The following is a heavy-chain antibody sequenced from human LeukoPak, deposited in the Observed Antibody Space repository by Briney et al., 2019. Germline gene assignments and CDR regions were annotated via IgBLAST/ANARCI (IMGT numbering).Heavy chain of an antibody. CDR1: GGSISSGSYY. CDR3: ARDQMLVIAAANFFDYYYMDV. D-gene: IGHD6-13*01. V-gene: IGHV4-61*02. Sequence: SQTLSLTCTVSGGSISSGSYYWSWIRQPAGKGLEWIGRIYTSGSTNYNPSLKSRVTISVDTSKNQFSLKLSSVTAADTAVYNCARDQMLVIAAANFFDYYYMDVWGKGTTVTVSS. CDR2: IYTSGST. J-gene: IGHJ6*03.